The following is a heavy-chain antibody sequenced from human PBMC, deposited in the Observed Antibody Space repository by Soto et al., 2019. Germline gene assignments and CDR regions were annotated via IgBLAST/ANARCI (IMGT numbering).Heavy chain of an antibody. Sequence: GGSLRLSCAASGFTFSDYYMSWIRQAPWKGLEWVSYISSSSSYTNYADSVKGRFTISRDNAKNSLYLQMNSLRAEDTAVYYCARDQPGYSYGYGLGYWGQGTLVTVSS. CDR2: ISSSSSYT. CDR3: ARDQPGYSYGYGLGY. D-gene: IGHD5-18*01. CDR1: GFTFSDYY. V-gene: IGHV3-11*05. J-gene: IGHJ4*02.